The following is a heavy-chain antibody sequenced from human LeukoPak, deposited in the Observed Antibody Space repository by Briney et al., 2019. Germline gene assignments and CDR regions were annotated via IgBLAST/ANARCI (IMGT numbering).Heavy chain of an antibody. J-gene: IGHJ5*02. CDR1: GGTFSDYA. CDR2: FIPILGTA. Sequence: SVKVSCKASGGTFSDYALNWVRQAPGQGLEWMGVFIPILGTANSTQKFQGRVTITADISTNTAYMELSSLRSEDTAVYYCARWYNSSWYEGFFDPWGQGTLVTVSS. V-gene: IGHV1-69*10. D-gene: IGHD6-13*01. CDR3: ARWYNSSWYEGFFDP.